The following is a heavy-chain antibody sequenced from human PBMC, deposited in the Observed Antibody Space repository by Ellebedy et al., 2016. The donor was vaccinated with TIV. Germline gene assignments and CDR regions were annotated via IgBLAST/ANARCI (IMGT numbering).Heavy chain of an antibody. Sequence: SLKISXAASGFTFDDYAMHWVRQAPGKGLEWVSGISWNSGSIGYADSVKGRFTISRDNAKNTLYLQMNSLRAEDTAVYYCARNGYGGNWFYYYYGMDVWGQGTTVTVSS. J-gene: IGHJ6*02. CDR1: GFTFDDYA. D-gene: IGHD4-23*01. CDR3: ARNGYGGNWFYYYYGMDV. V-gene: IGHV3-9*01. CDR2: ISWNSGSI.